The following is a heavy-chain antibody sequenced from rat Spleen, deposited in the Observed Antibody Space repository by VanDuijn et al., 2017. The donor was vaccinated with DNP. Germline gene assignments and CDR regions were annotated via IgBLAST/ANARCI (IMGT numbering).Heavy chain of an antibody. CDR1: GFNFNDYW. D-gene: IGHD1-4*01. V-gene: IGHV4-2*01. CDR2: INKDGTTI. Sequence: EVKLVESGGGLVQPGRSLKLSCAASGFNFNDYWMGWVRQAPGKGLEWIGEINKDGTTINYNPSLKEKFTMSRDNAQNTLYLQMSKLGSEDTAIYYCARASGPRFAYWGQGTLVTVSS. J-gene: IGHJ3*01. CDR3: ARASGPRFAY.